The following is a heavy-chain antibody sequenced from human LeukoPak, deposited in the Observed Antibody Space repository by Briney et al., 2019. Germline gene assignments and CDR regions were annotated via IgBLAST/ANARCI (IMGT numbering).Heavy chain of an antibody. D-gene: IGHD5-24*01. Sequence: PGGSLRLSCAASGFSFCGYAMAWVRQAPGKGLEWISSISGSGATANYADSVRGRFIISRDNSANRLDLQMNSLRVEDAAVYYCAKDRAGYNVKGSDSWGQGTLVTVSS. CDR1: GFSFCGYA. CDR3: AKDRAGYNVKGSDS. V-gene: IGHV3-23*01. CDR2: ISGSGATA. J-gene: IGHJ4*02.